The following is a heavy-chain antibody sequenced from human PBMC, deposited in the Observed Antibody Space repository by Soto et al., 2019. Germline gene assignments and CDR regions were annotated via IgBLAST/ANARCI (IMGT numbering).Heavy chain of an antibody. D-gene: IGHD3-3*01. Sequence: SETLSLTCAVYGGSVNGYYWNWIRQPPGKGLEWIGEINHTGGTHYKPSLKSRVTMSVDTSKNQFSLRLSSVTAADTAIYYCATRITVFGLLIPPFDPWGQGTQVTVSS. CDR2: INHTGGT. CDR1: GGSVNGYY. J-gene: IGHJ5*02. V-gene: IGHV4-34*01. CDR3: ATRITVFGLLIPPFDP.